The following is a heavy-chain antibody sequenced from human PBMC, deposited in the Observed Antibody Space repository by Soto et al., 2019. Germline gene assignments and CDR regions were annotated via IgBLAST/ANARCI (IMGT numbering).Heavy chain of an antibody. D-gene: IGHD3-22*01. J-gene: IGHJ4*02. CDR2: ISGSGGST. V-gene: IGHV3-23*01. CDR3: AKDKLTYYYDSSGRGYFDY. Sequence: EVQLLESGGGLVQPGGSLRLSCAASGFTFSSYAMSWVRQAPGKGLEWVSAISGSGGSTYYADSVKGRFTISRDNSKNTLYLQMNSLRAEDTAVYYCAKDKLTYYYDSSGRGYFDYWGQGTLVTVSS. CDR1: GFTFSSYA.